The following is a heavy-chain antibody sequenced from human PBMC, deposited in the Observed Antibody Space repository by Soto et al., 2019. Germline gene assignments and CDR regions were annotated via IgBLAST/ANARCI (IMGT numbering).Heavy chain of an antibody. Sequence: QAQLQQWGGGLLKPSETLSVNCAVYVGSFSGYYWSWIRQPPGKGLEWIGETNHGGSTNYIPSLKRRVIISVDTSKNQFSLKLTSVTAADTAMYYCARGGGDSYYMDVWGEGTTVTVSS. CDR2: TNHGGST. CDR3: ARGGGDSYYMDV. D-gene: IGHD3-16*01. CDR1: VGSFSGYY. J-gene: IGHJ6*03. V-gene: IGHV4-34*01.